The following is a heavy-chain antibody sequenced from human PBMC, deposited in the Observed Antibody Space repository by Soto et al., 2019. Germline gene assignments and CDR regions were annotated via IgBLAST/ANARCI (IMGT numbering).Heavy chain of an antibody. CDR3: ARSVAVPGAHIDY. CDR1: GGSISGSY. D-gene: IGHD6-19*01. J-gene: IGHJ4*02. V-gene: IGHV4-59*01. CDR2: VYYTGST. Sequence: MLPETLSLTCSVSGGSISGSYWSWIRQSPGKGLEWLGYVYYTGSTNYSPSLRSRVSISVDTSKNEFSLRLSSVTAADTAVYFCARSVAVPGAHIDYWGQGTQVTVSS.